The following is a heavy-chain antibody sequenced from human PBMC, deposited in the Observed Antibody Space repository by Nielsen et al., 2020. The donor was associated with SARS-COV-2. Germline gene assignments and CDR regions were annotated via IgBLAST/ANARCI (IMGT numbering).Heavy chain of an antibody. D-gene: IGHD2-21*02. CDR1: GFTFSSYS. J-gene: IGHJ4*02. Sequence: GESLISCAASGFTFSSYSMNWVRQAPGKGLEWVSSISSSSSYIYYADSVKGRFTISRDNAKNSLYLQMNSLRAEDTAVYYCATPGPYCGGDCYSERVFDYWGQGTLVTVSS. CDR3: ATPGPYCGGDCYSERVFDY. CDR2: ISSSSSYI. V-gene: IGHV3-21*01.